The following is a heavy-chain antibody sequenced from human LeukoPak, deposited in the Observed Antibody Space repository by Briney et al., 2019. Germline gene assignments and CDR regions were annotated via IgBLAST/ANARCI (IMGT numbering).Heavy chain of an antibody. Sequence: ASVKVSCKASGYTFTGYYMHWVRQAPGQGLEWMGRINPNSGGTNYAQKFQGRVTMTRDTSISTAYMELSRLGSDDTAVYYCARARYNWNDVGYSDYWGQGTLVTVSS. CDR3: ARARYNWNDVGYSDY. V-gene: IGHV1-2*06. D-gene: IGHD1-1*01. CDR2: INPNSGGT. CDR1: GYTFTGYY. J-gene: IGHJ4*02.